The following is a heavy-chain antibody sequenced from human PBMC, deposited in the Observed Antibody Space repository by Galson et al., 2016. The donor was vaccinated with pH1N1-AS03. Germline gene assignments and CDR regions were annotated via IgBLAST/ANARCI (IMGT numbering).Heavy chain of an antibody. CDR2: IYPADSDT. D-gene: IGHD1-1*01. CDR3: ARQVQTQGYFDY. Sequence: QSGAEVKKPGESLKISCKGSGYSFSSDWIAWVRQMPGKGLEWMGIIYPADSDTRYSPSFQGQVTFAVDRTINTAYLQWSSLNASDTAVYFCARQVQTQGYFDYWGQGTLVTVSS. CDR1: GYSFSSDW. J-gene: IGHJ4*02. V-gene: IGHV5-51*01.